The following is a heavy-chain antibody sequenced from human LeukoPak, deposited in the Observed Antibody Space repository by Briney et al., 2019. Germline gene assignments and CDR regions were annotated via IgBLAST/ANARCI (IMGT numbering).Heavy chain of an antibody. CDR3: ASDSSCYSDVDAFDI. CDR2: ISSSSSTI. V-gene: IGHV3-48*02. J-gene: IGHJ3*02. D-gene: IGHD3-22*01. CDR1: GFTFSSYS. Sequence: GGSLRLSCAPSGFTFSSYSMIWVRQATGEGLEGVLYISSSSSTIFCAGSVEGRFTISRDNAKNSLYVQMNSLSDEDTAVYYCASDSSCYSDVDAFDIWGQGTMVTVSS.